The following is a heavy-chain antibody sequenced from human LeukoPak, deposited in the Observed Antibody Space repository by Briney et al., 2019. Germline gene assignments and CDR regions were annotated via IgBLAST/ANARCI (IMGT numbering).Heavy chain of an antibody. Sequence: PGGSLRLSCAASGFTFSSYSMNWVRRAPGKGLEWVSYISSNIDTTYYADSVKGRFTISRDNAKNSLNLQMNSLRAEDTAVYYCARKRGHDAFDIWGQGTMVTVSS. CDR1: GFTFSSYS. D-gene: IGHD5-24*01. J-gene: IGHJ3*02. CDR2: ISSNIDTT. V-gene: IGHV3-48*01. CDR3: ARKRGHDAFDI.